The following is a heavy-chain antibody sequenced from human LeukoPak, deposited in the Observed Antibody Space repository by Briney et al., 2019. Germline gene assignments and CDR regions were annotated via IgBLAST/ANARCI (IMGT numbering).Heavy chain of an antibody. J-gene: IGHJ3*02. CDR1: GFTVSSNY. Sequence: GGSLRLSCAASGFTVSSNYMSWVRQAPGKGLEWVSVIYSGGSTYYADSVKGRFTISRDNAKNSPYLQMNSLRAEDTAVYYCARDHDAFDIWGQGTMVTVSS. V-gene: IGHV3-53*01. CDR2: IYSGGST. CDR3: ARDHDAFDI.